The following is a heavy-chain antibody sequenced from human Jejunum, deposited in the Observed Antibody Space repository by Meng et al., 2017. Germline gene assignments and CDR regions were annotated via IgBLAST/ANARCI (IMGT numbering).Heavy chain of an antibody. CDR1: GFTFSDAY. J-gene: IGHJ4*02. CDR3: ARDPRPSTVALALCYIDY. Sequence: GESLKISCAASGFTFSDAYMSWIRQAPGKGLEWVAYISGSGTTIYYAASVKGRFTISRDNAKNSLYLQMNSLRPEDTAGYFCARDPRPSTVALALCYIDYWGQGTLVTVSS. CDR2: ISGSGTTI. V-gene: IGHV3-11*04. D-gene: IGHD6-19*01.